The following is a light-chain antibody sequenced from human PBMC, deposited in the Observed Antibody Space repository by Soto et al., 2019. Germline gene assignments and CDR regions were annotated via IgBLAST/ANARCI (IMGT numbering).Light chain of an antibody. CDR2: GAS. CDR3: QQYNNWLT. CDR1: QSVSSN. J-gene: IGKJ4*01. Sequence: EIVMTQSPATPSVSPGERATLSCRASQSVSSNLAWYQQKPGQAPRLLIYGASTRATGIPARFSGSGSGTEFTLTISSLQSEDFAVYYCQQYNNWLTFGGGTKV. V-gene: IGKV3-15*01.